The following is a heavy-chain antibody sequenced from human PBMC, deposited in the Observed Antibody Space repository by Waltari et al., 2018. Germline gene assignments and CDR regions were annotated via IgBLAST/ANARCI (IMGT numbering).Heavy chain of an antibody. CDR1: GFPFSSYA. V-gene: IGHV3-30-3*01. J-gene: IGHJ3*02. CDR3: ARQRSAFDI. CDR2: ISYDGSIK. Sequence: QVQLVESGGGVVQPGRSLRLSCAASGFPFSSYAMHWVRPAPGKGLEWVALISYDGSIKYSADSLKGRFTVSRDNSKNTLYLQMNSLRAEDTAMYYCARQRSAFDIWGQGTMVTVSS.